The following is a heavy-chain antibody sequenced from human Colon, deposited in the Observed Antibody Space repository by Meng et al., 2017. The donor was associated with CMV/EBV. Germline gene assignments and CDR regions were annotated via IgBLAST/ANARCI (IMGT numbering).Heavy chain of an antibody. CDR2: ISPDSGA. V-gene: IGHV1-2*02. J-gene: IGHJ5*02. Sequence: SCQASGSPFTGHHRHWVRQAPGQGLEWMGWISPDSGANYARKFQGRVTMTRDTSISPAYMELSSLTSDDTALYYCVRGVGAPNWFDPWGQGTLVTVSS. CDR1: GSPFTGHH. D-gene: IGHD3-10*01. CDR3: VRGVGAPNWFDP.